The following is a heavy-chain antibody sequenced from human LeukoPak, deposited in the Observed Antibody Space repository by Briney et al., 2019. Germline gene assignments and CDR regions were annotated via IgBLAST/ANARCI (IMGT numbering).Heavy chain of an antibody. D-gene: IGHD4-17*01. CDR3: AKDATVTAYFDC. Sequence: GGSLRLSCAASGFTFSSYGMHWVRQAPGKGLEWVAFIRYDGSNKYYADSVKGRFTISRDNSKNTLYLQMNSLRAEDTAVYYCAKDATVTAYFDCWGQGTLVTVSS. J-gene: IGHJ4*02. V-gene: IGHV3-30*02. CDR2: IRYDGSNK. CDR1: GFTFSSYG.